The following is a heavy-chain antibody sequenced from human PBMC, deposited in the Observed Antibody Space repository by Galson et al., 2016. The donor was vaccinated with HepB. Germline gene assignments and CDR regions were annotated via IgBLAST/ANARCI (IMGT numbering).Heavy chain of an antibody. J-gene: IGHJ2*01. CDR2: ISDSSDNT. D-gene: IGHD2-2*01. CDR3: AKDQTTCYPGWYFDL. V-gene: IGHV3-23*01. Sequence: SLRLSCAASGFTFSSYAMTWVRQAPGKGLEWVSVISDSSDNTYYADSVKGRFTISRDNSKNKLYLQMNSLRAEDTAVYYCAKDQTTCYPGWYFDLWGRGTLVTVSS. CDR1: GFTFSSYA.